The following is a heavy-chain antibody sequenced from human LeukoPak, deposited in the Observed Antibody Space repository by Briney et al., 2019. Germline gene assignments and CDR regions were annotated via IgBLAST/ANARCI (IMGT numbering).Heavy chain of an antibody. CDR1: GGSISSYY. CDR2: IYYSGST. J-gene: IGHJ5*02. CDR3: ARHTLMTSISTYNWFDP. D-gene: IGHD2-21*02. Sequence: PSETLSLTCTVSGGSISSYYWSWIRQPPGKGLEWIGYIYYSGSTNYNPSLKSRVTISVDTSKNQFSLRLSSVTAADTAIYYCARHTLMTSISTYNWFDPWGQGTLVTVSS. V-gene: IGHV4-59*08.